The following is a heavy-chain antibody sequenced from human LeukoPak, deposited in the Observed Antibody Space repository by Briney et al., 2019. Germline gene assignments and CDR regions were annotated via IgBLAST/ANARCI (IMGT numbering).Heavy chain of an antibody. D-gene: IGHD3-10*01. Sequence: SETLSLTCTVSGGSINSGDYYWSWIRQHPGKGLEWIGHIYYSGSTYFNPSLKSRVTISVDVSKDQFSLKLSSVTAADTAVYYCAARRASKFYFDYWGQGTLVTVSS. J-gene: IGHJ4*02. CDR3: AARRASKFYFDY. CDR2: IYYSGST. CDR1: GGSINSGDYY. V-gene: IGHV4-31*03.